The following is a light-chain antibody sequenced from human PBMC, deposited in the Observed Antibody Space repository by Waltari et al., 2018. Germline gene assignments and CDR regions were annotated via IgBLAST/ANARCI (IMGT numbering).Light chain of an antibody. V-gene: IGLV2-14*01. CDR3: SSYTTSSAPGV. CDR2: EVS. CDR1: DSHVGPYDF. J-gene: IGLJ1*01. Sequence: QSALTQPASVSGSPGQSIPISCSGTDSHVGPYDFVSWYQQHPGKAPHLIIYEVSNRPSGISNRFSASKSGNTASLTISGLQAEDEADYYCSSYTTSSAPGVFGTGTRVTVL.